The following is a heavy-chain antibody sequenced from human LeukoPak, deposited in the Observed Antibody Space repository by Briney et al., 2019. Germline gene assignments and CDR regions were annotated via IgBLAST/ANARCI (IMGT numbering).Heavy chain of an antibody. D-gene: IGHD6-19*01. V-gene: IGHV4-59*01. CDR2: IYCSGST. Sequence: SETLSLTCTVSGGSISSYYWSWIRQPPGKGLEWIGYIYCSGSTNYNPSLKSRVTISVDTSKNQFSLKLSSVTAADTAVYYCARSAAYNRGWYPDYWGQGTLVTVSS. J-gene: IGHJ4*02. CDR1: GGSISSYY. CDR3: ARSAAYNRGWYPDY.